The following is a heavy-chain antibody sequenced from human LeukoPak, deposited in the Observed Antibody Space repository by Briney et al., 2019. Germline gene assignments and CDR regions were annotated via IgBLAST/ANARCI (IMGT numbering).Heavy chain of an antibody. J-gene: IGHJ6*04. Sequence: GSLRLSCAASGFTFSNYAIHWVRQAPGKGLEWVSYISSSGSTIYYADSVKGRFTISRDNAKNSLYLQMNSLRAEDTAVYYCAELGITMIGGVWGKGTTVTISS. CDR2: ISSSGSTI. D-gene: IGHD3-10*02. CDR1: GFTFSNYA. CDR3: AELGITMIGGV. V-gene: IGHV3-48*04.